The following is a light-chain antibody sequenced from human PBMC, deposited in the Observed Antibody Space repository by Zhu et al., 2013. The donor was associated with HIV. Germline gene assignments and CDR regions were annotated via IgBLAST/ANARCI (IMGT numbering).Light chain of an antibody. CDR2: GAS. J-gene: IGKJ1*01. CDR3: QQYGSSPWT. CDR1: QSVSSSY. V-gene: IGKV3-20*01. Sequence: EIVLTQSPGTLSLSPGERATLSCRASQSVSSSYLAWYQQKPGQAPRLLIYGASSRATGIPDRFSGSGSGTDFTLTISRLESEDFAVYYCQQYGSSPWTFGQGTKVEIK.